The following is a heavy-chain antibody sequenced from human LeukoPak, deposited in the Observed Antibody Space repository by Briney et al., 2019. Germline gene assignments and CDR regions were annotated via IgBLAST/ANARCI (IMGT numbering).Heavy chain of an antibody. CDR2: INPGNGNT. Sequence: ASVKVSCKVSGYTLTELSMHWVRQAPGQRLEWMGWINPGNGNTKYSPKFQYRVTITRDTSASTAYMELSSLRSEDTAVYYCAARPGIEVAGFDFWGQGTLVTVSS. J-gene: IGHJ4*02. V-gene: IGHV1-3*01. D-gene: IGHD6-19*01. CDR1: GYTLTELS. CDR3: AARPGIEVAGFDF.